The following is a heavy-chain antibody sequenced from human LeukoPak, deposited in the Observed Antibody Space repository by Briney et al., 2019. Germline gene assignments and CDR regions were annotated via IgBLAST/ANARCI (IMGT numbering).Heavy chain of an antibody. CDR2: ISWDGGST. CDR3: AKGGLYYYYYYMDV. Sequence: PGGSLRLSCAASGFTFDDYAMHWVRQAPGKGLEWVSLISWDGGSTYYADSVKGRFTISRDNSKNSLYLQMNSLRAEDTALYYCAKGGLYYYYYYMDVWVKGTTVTVSS. V-gene: IGHV3-43D*03. J-gene: IGHJ6*03. CDR1: GFTFDDYA.